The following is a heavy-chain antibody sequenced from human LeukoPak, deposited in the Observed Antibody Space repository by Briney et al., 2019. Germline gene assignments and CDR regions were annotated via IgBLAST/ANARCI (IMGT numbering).Heavy chain of an antibody. J-gene: IGHJ4*02. Sequence: SETLSLTCTVSGYSISSGFYWAWIRQPPGKGLEWIGSIYYSGSTYYTPSLKSRVTISLHTSKNQFSLKLTSVTAADTAVYYCARVGGSGYGDYFDYWGQRTLVTVSS. CDR3: ARVGGSGYGDYFDY. CDR1: GYSISSGFY. D-gene: IGHD4-17*01. V-gene: IGHV4-38-2*02. CDR2: IYYSGST.